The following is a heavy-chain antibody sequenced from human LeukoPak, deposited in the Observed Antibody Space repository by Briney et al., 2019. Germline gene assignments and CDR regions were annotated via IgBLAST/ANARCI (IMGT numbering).Heavy chain of an antibody. CDR3: ARGGGVVVPENWFDP. V-gene: IGHV1-18*04. CDR2: ISAYNGNT. J-gene: IGHJ5*02. D-gene: IGHD2-2*01. CDR1: GYTFTSYG. Sequence: GASVKVSCKASGYTFTSYGISWVRQAPGQGLEWMGWISAYNGNTNYAQKLQGRVTMTTDTSTSTAYMELRSLRSDDTAVYCCARGGGVVVPENWFDPWGQGTLVTVSS.